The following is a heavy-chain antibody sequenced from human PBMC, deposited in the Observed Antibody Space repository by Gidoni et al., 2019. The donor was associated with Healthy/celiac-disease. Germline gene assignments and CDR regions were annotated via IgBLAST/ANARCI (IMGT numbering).Heavy chain of an antibody. CDR2: IRYDGSNK. Sequence: QVQLVESGGGVVQPGGSLRLSCAASGFTFSRSGMHWVRQAPGKGLEWVAFIRYDGSNKYYADSVKGRFTISRDNSKNTLYLQMNSLRAEDTAVYYCAKASPPNYYDSSGYPDYWGQGTLVTVSS. CDR1: GFTFSRSG. D-gene: IGHD3-22*01. CDR3: AKASPPNYYDSSGYPDY. J-gene: IGHJ4*02. V-gene: IGHV3-30*02.